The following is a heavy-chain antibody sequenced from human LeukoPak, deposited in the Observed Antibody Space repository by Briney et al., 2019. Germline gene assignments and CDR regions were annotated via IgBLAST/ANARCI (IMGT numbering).Heavy chain of an antibody. CDR2: ITSSRSTI. Sequence: GGSLRPSCAASGFTLSGYSMNWVRQAPGRGLEWVSYITSSRSTIYYADSVKGRFTISRDNAKNSLYLQMNSLRAEDTAVYYCARDRTLGEFDFWGQGTLVTVSS. CDR1: GFTLSGYS. V-gene: IGHV3-48*01. CDR3: ARDRTLGEFDF. J-gene: IGHJ4*02. D-gene: IGHD3-16*01.